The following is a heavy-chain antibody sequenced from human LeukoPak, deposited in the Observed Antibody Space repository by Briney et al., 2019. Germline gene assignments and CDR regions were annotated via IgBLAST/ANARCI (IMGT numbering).Heavy chain of an antibody. CDR3: ARHPRDTALFTIDY. V-gene: IGHV3-30*02. CDR1: RFTFSSYG. J-gene: IGHJ4*02. Sequence: PGGSLRLSCAASRFTFSSYGMHWVRQAPGKGLEWVTFIRYDGSNKYYADSVKGRFTISRDNSKNTLSLEMNSLRAEDTAVYYCARHPRDTALFTIDYWGQGTLVTVSS. D-gene: IGHD5-18*01. CDR2: IRYDGSNK.